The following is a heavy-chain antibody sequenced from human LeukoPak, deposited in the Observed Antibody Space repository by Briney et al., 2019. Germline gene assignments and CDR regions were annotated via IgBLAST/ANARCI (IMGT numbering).Heavy chain of an antibody. Sequence: PSETLSLTCTVSGGSISSSSYYWGWIRQPPGKGLEWIGSIYYSGSTYYNPSLKSRVTISVDTSKNQFSLKLSSVTAADTAVYYCARDHHDPQWLERFDYWGQGTLVTVSS. D-gene: IGHD6-19*01. CDR2: IYYSGST. CDR3: ARDHHDPQWLERFDY. J-gene: IGHJ4*02. CDR1: GGSISSSSYY. V-gene: IGHV4-39*07.